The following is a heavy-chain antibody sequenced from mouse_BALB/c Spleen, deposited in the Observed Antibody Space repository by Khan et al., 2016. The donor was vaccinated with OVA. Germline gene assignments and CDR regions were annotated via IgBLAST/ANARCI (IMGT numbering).Heavy chain of an antibody. Sequence: QIQLVQSGAELARPVASVKMSCKTSGNTFTTYTLHWVKQRPGRSLEWIGYINPSNDYTNYNQKFKDKSTLTADKSSSTAYMQLSSLTSEDSAVYYCARSGQLGLRGGFTYWGQGTLVTVSA. V-gene: IGHV1-4*01. CDR2: INPSNDYT. CDR3: ARSGQLGLRGGFTY. D-gene: IGHD3-2*01. J-gene: IGHJ3*01. CDR1: GNTFTTYT.